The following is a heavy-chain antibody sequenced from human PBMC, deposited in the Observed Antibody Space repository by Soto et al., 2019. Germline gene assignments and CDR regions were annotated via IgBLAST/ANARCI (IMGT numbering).Heavy chain of an antibody. CDR3: TTLTMVDVHNDY. CDR2: IKSKADGGTT. D-gene: IGHD3-10*01. CDR1: GFTFINAW. Sequence: EVQLVESGGGLVKPGGSLRLSGAASGFTFINAWMSWVRQAPGKGLEWVGRIKSKADGGTTDYAAPVKGRFTISRDDSKTTLYLQMNSLRTEDTAVYYCTTLTMVDVHNDYWGQGTLVTVSS. V-gene: IGHV3-15*01. J-gene: IGHJ4*02.